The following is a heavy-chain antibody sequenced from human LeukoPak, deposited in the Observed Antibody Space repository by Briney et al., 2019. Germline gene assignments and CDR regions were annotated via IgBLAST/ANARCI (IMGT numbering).Heavy chain of an antibody. Sequence: ASVKVSRKASGYTFTGYYMHWVRQAPGQGLEWMGRINPNSGGTNYAQKFQGRVTMTRDTSISTAYMELSRLRSDDTAVYYCARDLVYYDSSGYYDYWGQGTLVTVSS. CDR2: INPNSGGT. D-gene: IGHD3-22*01. V-gene: IGHV1-2*06. J-gene: IGHJ4*02. CDR3: ARDLVYYDSSGYYDY. CDR1: GYTFTGYY.